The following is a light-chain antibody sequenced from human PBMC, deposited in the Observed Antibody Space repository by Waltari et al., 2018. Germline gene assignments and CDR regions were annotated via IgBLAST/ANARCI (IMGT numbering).Light chain of an antibody. CDR3: SSRNGRANHVV. J-gene: IGLJ3*02. Sequence: SSELTQDPAVSVALGQTVRIPCQGDSLRTSYASWYQLKPGQAPVLVIYGKDKRPSGIPDRISGYSSGTTSSLTITGAQAEDEADYYCSSRNGRANHVVFAGGTKVTVL. V-gene: IGLV3-19*01. CDR2: GKD. CDR1: SLRTSY.